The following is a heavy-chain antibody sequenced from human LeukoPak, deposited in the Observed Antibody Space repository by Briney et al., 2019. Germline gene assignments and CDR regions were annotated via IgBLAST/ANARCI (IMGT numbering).Heavy chain of an antibody. CDR2: IYSGGRT. J-gene: IGHJ3*02. CDR3: AGILRGAFDI. V-gene: IGHV3-53*01. CDR1: GITVSSND. Sequence: GGSLRLSCVASGITVSSNDMSWVRQAPGKGLEWVSLIYSGGRTDYADSVKGRFTISRDNSKNTVYLQMNSLRAEDTAVYYCAGILRGAFDIWGQGKMVTVSS.